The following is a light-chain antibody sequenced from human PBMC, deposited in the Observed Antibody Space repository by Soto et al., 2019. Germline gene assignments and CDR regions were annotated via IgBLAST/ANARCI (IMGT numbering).Light chain of an antibody. CDR1: SSDVGGYNY. CDR2: GVN. CDR3: SSYTLSSTVI. J-gene: IGLJ2*01. V-gene: IGLV2-14*01. Sequence: QSVLTQPASVSGSPGQSITISCTGTSSDVGGYNYVSWYQQHPGKAPKLLIYGVNNRPSGVSNRFSGSKSGNTASLTISGLQAEDEADYYCSSYTLSSTVIFGGGTKLTVL.